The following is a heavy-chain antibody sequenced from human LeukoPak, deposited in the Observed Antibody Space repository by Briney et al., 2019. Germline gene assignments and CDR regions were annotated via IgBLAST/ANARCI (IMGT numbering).Heavy chain of an antibody. CDR2: IHTSGST. CDR3: VRPGQSNWWVYFNY. J-gene: IGHJ4*02. V-gene: IGHV4-4*09. D-gene: IGHD2-15*01. CDR1: GGSSSNYY. Sequence: PSETLSLTGTVSGGSSSNYYWTWIRQPPGKGLEWIGYIHTSGSTNYHPSLKSRVTMSVDTSKNQFSLRLSSVTAADTAVYYCVRPGQSNWWVYFNYWGQGTVVTVSS.